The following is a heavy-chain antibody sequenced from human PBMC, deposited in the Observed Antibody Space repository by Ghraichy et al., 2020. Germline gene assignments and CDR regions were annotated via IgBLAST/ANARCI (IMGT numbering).Heavy chain of an antibody. CDR1: GYTFTGYY. V-gene: IGHV1-2*02. Sequence: ASVKVSCKASGYTFTGYYMHWVRQAPGQGLEWMGWINPNSGGTNYAQKFQGRVTMTRDTSISTAYMELSRLRSDDTAVYYCARDRRYFDWLTPIHYYYGMDVWGQGTTVTVSS. CDR2: INPNSGGT. D-gene: IGHD3-9*01. J-gene: IGHJ6*02. CDR3: ARDRRYFDWLTPIHYYYGMDV.